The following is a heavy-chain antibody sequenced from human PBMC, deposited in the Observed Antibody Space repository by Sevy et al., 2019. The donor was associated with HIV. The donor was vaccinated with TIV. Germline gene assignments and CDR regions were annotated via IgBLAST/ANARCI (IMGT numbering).Heavy chain of an antibody. V-gene: IGHV1-18*01. CDR2: IVTYNGNI. CDR3: ARISTLRGKFNWFDP. CDR1: GYTFSSYG. D-gene: IGHD3-10*01. Sequence: ASVKVSCKASGYTFSSYGISWVRQVPRQGLEWMGWIVTYNGNIKYSQKVQDRVTMTTDTSTSTAYMELRSLTSDDTAVYFCARISTLRGKFNWFDPWGQGTLVTVSS. J-gene: IGHJ5*02.